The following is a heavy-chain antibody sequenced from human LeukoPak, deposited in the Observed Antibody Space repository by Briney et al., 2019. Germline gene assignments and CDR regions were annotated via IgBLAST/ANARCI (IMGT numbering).Heavy chain of an antibody. D-gene: IGHD5-18*01. CDR2: ISSSSSYI. J-gene: IGHJ4*02. CDR3: ARAAVDTAKDFDY. V-gene: IGHV3-21*01. CDR1: GFTFSSYS. Sequence: GGSLRLSCAASGFTFSSYSMNWVRQAPGKGLEWVSSISSSSSYIYYADSVKGRFTISRDNAKNSLYLQMNSLRAEDTAVYYCARAAVDTAKDFDYWGQGTLVTVSS.